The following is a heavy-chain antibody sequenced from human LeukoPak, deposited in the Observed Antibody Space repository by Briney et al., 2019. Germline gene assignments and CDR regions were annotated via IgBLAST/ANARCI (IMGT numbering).Heavy chain of an antibody. Sequence: ASVKVSCKAPGTTFTGYYMHWVRQAPGQGLEGMGWINPNSGGTNYAQKFQGRVTMTRDTSISTAYMELSRLRSDDTAVYYCARDLYGDYVYYFDYWGQGTLVTVSS. D-gene: IGHD4-17*01. J-gene: IGHJ4*02. CDR2: INPNSGGT. V-gene: IGHV1-2*02. CDR3: ARDLYGDYVYYFDY. CDR1: GTTFTGYY.